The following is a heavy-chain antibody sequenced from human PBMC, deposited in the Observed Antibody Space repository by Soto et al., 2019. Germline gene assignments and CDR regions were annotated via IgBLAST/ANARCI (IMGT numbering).Heavy chain of an antibody. J-gene: IGHJ5*02. V-gene: IGHV6-1*01. D-gene: IGHD3-16*02. CDR1: GDSVSSNSAA. CDR3: ARDPGGGGPIRYIWFDP. Sequence: SQTLSLTCVISGDSVSSNSAAWNWIRQSPSRGLEWLGRTYYRSKWYNHYAVSVKSRITVNPDTSKNQFSLQLNSVTPEDTAVYYCARDPGGGGPIRYIWFDPWGQGALVTVSS. CDR2: TYYRSKWYN.